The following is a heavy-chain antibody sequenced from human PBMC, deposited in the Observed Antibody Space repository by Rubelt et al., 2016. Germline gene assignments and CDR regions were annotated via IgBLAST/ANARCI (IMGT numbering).Heavy chain of an antibody. Sequence: QVQLQQWGAGLLKPSETLSLTCAVYGGSFSGYYWSWIRQPPGKGLEWIGEINHSGSTNYNPSLKSRVTRSVDTPTNPFAMKLSAVAAADTAVYYCAGGLARAAAAPRRLWFDPWGQGTLVTVSS. J-gene: IGHJ5*02. CDR3: AGGLARAAAAPRRLWFDP. D-gene: IGHD6-13*01. CDR2: INHSGST. V-gene: IGHV4-34*01. CDR1: GGSFSGYY.